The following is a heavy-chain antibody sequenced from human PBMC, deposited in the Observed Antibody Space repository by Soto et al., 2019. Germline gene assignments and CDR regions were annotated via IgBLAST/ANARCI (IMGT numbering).Heavy chain of an antibody. J-gene: IGHJ5*02. CDR3: ARDSGSGSYYDWFDP. Sequence: GPSVKVSCKASGYTFTSYGISWVRQAPGQGLEWMGWISAYNGNTNYAQKLQGRVTMTTDTSTSTAYMELRSLRSDGTAVYYCARDSGSGSYYDWFDPWGQGTLVTVSS. CDR2: ISAYNGNT. V-gene: IGHV1-18*01. CDR1: GYTFTSYG. D-gene: IGHD3-10*01.